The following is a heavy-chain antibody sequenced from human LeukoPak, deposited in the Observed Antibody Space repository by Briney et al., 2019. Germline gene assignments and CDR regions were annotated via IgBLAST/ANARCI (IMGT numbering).Heavy chain of an antibody. Sequence: KASETLSLTCTVSGGSISSYYWSWIRQPPGKGLEWIGYIYYSGSTNYNPSLKSRVTISVDTSKKQFSLKVSSVTAADTAVYYCARGFRGASFDYWGQGTLVTVSS. V-gene: IGHV4-59*01. J-gene: IGHJ4*02. CDR1: GGSISSYY. D-gene: IGHD1-26*01. CDR3: ARGFRGASFDY. CDR2: IYYSGST.